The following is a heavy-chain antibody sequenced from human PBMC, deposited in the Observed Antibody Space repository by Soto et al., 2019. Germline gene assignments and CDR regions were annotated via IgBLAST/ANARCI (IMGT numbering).Heavy chain of an antibody. V-gene: IGHV3-7*03. CDR1: GGTFSSYA. J-gene: IGHJ6*02. Sequence: SCEASGGTFSSYAISWVRQAPGKGLEWVANIKEDGSEKYYVESVKGRFTISRDNAKNSLYLQVNSRRDEDTAVYYCARPRFRGMDVWGQGTTVTVSS. D-gene: IGHD3-10*01. CDR3: ARPRFRGMDV. CDR2: IKEDGSEK.